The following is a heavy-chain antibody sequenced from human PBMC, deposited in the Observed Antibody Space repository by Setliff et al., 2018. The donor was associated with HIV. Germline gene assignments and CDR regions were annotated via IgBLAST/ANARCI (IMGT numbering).Heavy chain of an antibody. CDR3: ARAFRPNDAFDT. CDR1: GVSISRYY. V-gene: IGHV4-59*01. J-gene: IGHJ3*02. CDR2: FSFSADN. Sequence: PSETLSLTCIVSGVSISRYYWNWIRQPPGKGLEWIGYFSFSADNKYNPSLQSRVAISGDTSKNQFSLTLNSLTAADTALYYCARAFRPNDAFDTWGQGTMVTVS.